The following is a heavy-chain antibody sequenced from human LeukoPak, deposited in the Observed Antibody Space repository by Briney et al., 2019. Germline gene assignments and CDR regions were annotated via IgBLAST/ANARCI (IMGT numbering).Heavy chain of an antibody. D-gene: IGHD2-15*01. CDR3: ARVWEDCSGGRCYDWFDP. J-gene: IGHJ5*02. CDR1: GVSISSSNW. CDR2: IYHSGST. V-gene: IGHV4-4*02. Sequence: PSGTLSLTCAVSGVSISSSNWWSWVRQPPGKGLEWIGEIYHSGSTNDNPALKSRVTISVDKSKNQFSLKLSSVTAADTAVYYCARVWEDCSGGRCYDWFDPWGQGTLVTVSS.